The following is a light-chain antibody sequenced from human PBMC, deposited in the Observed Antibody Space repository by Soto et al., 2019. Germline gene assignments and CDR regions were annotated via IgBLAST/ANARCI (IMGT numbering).Light chain of an antibody. V-gene: IGLV2-8*01. CDR3: SSYAGNNNVV. CDR1: SSDVGGYKY. J-gene: IGLJ2*01. CDR2: DVS. Sequence: QSALTQPPSASESPGQSVTISCTGTSSDVGGYKYVSWYQQHPGKAPKLMIYDVSKRPSGVPDRFSGSKSGNTASLTVSGLQADDEADYYCSSYAGNNNVVFGGGTQLTVL.